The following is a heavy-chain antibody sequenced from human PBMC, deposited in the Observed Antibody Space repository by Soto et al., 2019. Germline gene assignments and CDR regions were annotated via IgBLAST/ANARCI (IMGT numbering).Heavy chain of an antibody. J-gene: IGHJ6*02. CDR3: ASCSGGSCYSLDNYYGMDV. CDR2: INACNGDT. CDR1: GYTFTNYA. D-gene: IGHD2-15*01. Sequence: QVQFVQSGSEVKKPGASVRVSCKASGYTFTNYAIHWLRQAPGQRLEWMGWINACNGDTKYSQKFQGSVTITRDTSASTAFMELSRLRFEDTAVYYCASCSGGSCYSLDNYYGMDVWGQGTTVTVSS. V-gene: IGHV1-3*01.